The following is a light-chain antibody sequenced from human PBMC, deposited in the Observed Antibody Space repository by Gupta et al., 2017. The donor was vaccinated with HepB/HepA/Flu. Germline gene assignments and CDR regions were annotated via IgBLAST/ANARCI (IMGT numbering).Light chain of an antibody. CDR1: QSVSRY. CDR2: DAS. CDR3: QQLTNAHPKLT. J-gene: IGKJ5*01. V-gene: IGKV3-11*01. Sequence: EIVLTQSPSTLSLSPGERASLSCRASQSVSRYLAWYQQKPGQAPRLLIYDASKRATVIKARFSGNGDGTDFNLTISSREPEDFAVYYCQQLTNAHPKLTFGQGTRLEI.